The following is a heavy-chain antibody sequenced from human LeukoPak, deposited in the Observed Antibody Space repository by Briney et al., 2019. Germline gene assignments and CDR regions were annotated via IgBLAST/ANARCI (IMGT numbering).Heavy chain of an antibody. D-gene: IGHD2-2*01. CDR3: TTGYCSSTSCLYYLDY. J-gene: IGHJ4*02. Sequence: GGSLRLSCAASGFTFSNAWMSWVRQAPGKGLEWVGRIKSKTDGGTTDYAAPVKGRFTISRDDSKNTLYLQMNSLKTEDTAVYYCTTGYCSSTSCLYYLDYWGQGTLVTVSS. CDR2: IKSKTDGGTT. V-gene: IGHV3-15*01. CDR1: GFTFSNAW.